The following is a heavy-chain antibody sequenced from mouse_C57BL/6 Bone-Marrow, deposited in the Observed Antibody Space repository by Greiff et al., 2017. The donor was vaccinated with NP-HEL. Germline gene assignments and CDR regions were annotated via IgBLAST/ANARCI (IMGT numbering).Heavy chain of an antibody. V-gene: IGHV5-15*04. D-gene: IGHD2-3*01. J-gene: IGHJ4*01. CDR1: GFTFSDYG. Sequence: DVMLVESGGGLVQPGGSLKLSCAASGFTFSDYGMAWVRQAPRKGPEWVAFISNLAYSIYYADTVTGRFTISRENAKNTLYLEMSSLRSEDTAMYYCARRGGYYRYAMDYWGQGTSVTVSS. CDR2: ISNLAYSI. CDR3: ARRGGYYRYAMDY.